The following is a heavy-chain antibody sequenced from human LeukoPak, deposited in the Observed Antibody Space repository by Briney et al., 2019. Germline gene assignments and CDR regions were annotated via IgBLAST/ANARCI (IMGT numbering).Heavy chain of an antibody. D-gene: IGHD2-2*01. CDR1: GYTFSSYG. CDR2: ISAYNGNK. J-gene: IGHJ4*02. V-gene: IGHV1-18*01. CDR3: ARVEAYCSRTSCHDY. Sequence: ASVRVSCKASGYTFSSYGISWVRQAPGHGLEWMGWISAYNGNKDYAQKFQSRVTMTTDTSTSTAYMELRSLKSDDTAVYYCARVEAYCSRTSCHDYWGLGTMVTVSS.